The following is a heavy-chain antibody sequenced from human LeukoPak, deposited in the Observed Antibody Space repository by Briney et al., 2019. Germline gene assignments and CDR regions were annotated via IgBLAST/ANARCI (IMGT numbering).Heavy chain of an antibody. CDR1: GFTFSSYS. CDR3: ARLYSGYDSGTDY. CDR2: IGSIIGTI. D-gene: IGHD5-12*01. V-gene: IGHV3-48*04. J-gene: IGHJ4*02. Sequence: GGSLRLSCAASGFTFSSYSINWVRQAPGKGLEWVSYIGSIIGTIYYADPVKGRFTISRDNAKNSVYLQMNSLRAEDTAVYYCARLYSGYDSGTDYWGQGTLVTVSS.